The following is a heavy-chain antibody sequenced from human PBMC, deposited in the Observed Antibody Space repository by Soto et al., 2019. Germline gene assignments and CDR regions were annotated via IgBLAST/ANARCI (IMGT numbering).Heavy chain of an antibody. Sequence: GASVQVSSKASGYTFSSYYMHWVRQAPGQGLEWMGIINPSGGSTSYAQKFQGRVTMTRDTSTSTVYMGLSSLRSEDTAVYYCARDTGSSGWSNFDYWGQGTLVTV. CDR2: INPSGGST. D-gene: IGHD6-19*01. J-gene: IGHJ4*02. CDR3: ARDTGSSGWSNFDY. V-gene: IGHV1-46*01. CDR1: GYTFSSYY.